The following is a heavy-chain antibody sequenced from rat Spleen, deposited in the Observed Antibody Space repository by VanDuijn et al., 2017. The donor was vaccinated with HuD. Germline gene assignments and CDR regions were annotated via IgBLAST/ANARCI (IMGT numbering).Heavy chain of an antibody. CDR1: GFTFSSYG. D-gene: IGHD1-9*01. J-gene: IGHJ4*01. CDR2: ISSSSAT. V-gene: IGHV5-62*01. CDR3: ARWAAYYGYNYDVMDA. Sequence: VQLVESGGGLVQPGKSLKLSCSASGFTFSSYGMHWIRQAPGKGLHWVAYISSSSATVYADAVKGRFTISRDNAKSTLYLQLNSLKSEDTAIYYCARWAAYYGYNYDVMDAWGQGASVTVSS.